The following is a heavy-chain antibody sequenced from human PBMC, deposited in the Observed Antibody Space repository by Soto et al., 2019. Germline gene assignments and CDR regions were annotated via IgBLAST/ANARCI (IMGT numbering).Heavy chain of an antibody. CDR2: IYPGDSDT. Sequence: GESLKISCQGSGYSFTTYWIGWVRQMPGKGLEWMGIIYPGDSDTRYSPSFQGQVTISADKSISTAYLQWSSLKASDTAIYYCATGGYCSDTTCYNFFDYWVQGTLVTVSS. CDR3: ATGGYCSDTTCYNFFDY. J-gene: IGHJ4*02. CDR1: GYSFTTYW. D-gene: IGHD2-2*02. V-gene: IGHV5-51*01.